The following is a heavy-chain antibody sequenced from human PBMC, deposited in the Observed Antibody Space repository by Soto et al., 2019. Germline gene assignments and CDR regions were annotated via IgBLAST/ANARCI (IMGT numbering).Heavy chain of an antibody. Sequence: QVHLQESGPGLVKPSETLSLTCTVSGVAIRXXFXSXXRQPPGKGLEWIGSTYYTADTKYNPSLESRATIXADPSXXXFSLRXXXXTXXXXXXXXXXGSKNREFGFDYWGQGALVTVSS. CDR3: XGSKNREFGFDY. D-gene: IGHD3-10*01. CDR2: TYYTADT. J-gene: IGHJ4*02. V-gene: IGHV4-59*01. CDR1: GVAIRXXF.